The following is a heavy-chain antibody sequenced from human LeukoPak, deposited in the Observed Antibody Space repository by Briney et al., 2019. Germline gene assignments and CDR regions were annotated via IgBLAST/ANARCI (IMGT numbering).Heavy chain of an antibody. CDR2: LNPSGGST. D-gene: IGHD3-9*01. CDR3: ARAGMGYDILTGYYPDLFGY. J-gene: IGHJ4*02. Sequence: ASVKVSCKGSEYTFTRYHLHWVRQAPGQGLEWMGILNPSGGSTRYAQKFQGRVTMTRDTSTSTVYMELSSLRSEDTAVYYCARAGMGYDILTGYYPDLFGYWGQGTLVTVSS. CDR1: EYTFTRYH. V-gene: IGHV1-46*01.